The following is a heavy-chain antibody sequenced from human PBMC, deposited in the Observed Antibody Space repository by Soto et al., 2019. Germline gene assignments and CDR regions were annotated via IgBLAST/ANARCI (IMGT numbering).Heavy chain of an antibody. Sequence: PSETLSLTCTVSGGSISSGGYYWSWIRQHPGKGLEWIGYIYYSGSTYYNPSLKSRVTISVDTSKNQFSLKLSSVTAADTAVYYCARAHCSSTSCYGSYYYYYMDVWGKGTTVTVSS. J-gene: IGHJ6*03. CDR3: ARAHCSSTSCYGSYYYYYMDV. CDR2: IYYSGST. D-gene: IGHD2-2*01. V-gene: IGHV4-31*03. CDR1: GGSISSGGYY.